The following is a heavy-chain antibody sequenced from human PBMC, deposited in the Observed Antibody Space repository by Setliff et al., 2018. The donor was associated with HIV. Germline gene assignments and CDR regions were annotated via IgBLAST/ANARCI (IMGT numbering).Heavy chain of an antibody. J-gene: IGHJ4*02. Sequence: SETLSLTCTVSGGSVTDYFWNWIRQPPGKGLEWIGYIYSSGNTNYNPSLESRVSISLDTSKNQFSLRLSSVTATDTAVYYCARGHTWNYYGGDYFDCWGQGSLVTVSS. CDR3: ARGHTWNYYGGDYFDC. V-gene: IGHV4-59*02. CDR1: GGSVTDYF. D-gene: IGHD1-7*01. CDR2: IYSSGNT.